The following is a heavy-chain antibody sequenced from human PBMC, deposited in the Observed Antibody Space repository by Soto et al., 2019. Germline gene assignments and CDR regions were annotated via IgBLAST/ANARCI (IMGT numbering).Heavy chain of an antibody. Sequence: VQLLESGGGLVQPGGSMTLSCAASGFIFNNYAMIWVRQAPGRGLEWVSSISASGGSTYYAESVKGRFTISRDNSRNTVSLLFSSLRAEDTAVFYCVRPEYTSTYYFFAEYFRHWGQGTLVSVSS. J-gene: IGHJ1*01. D-gene: IGHD6-6*01. CDR1: GFIFNNYA. CDR3: VRPEYTSTYYFFAEYFRH. V-gene: IGHV3-23*01. CDR2: ISASGGST.